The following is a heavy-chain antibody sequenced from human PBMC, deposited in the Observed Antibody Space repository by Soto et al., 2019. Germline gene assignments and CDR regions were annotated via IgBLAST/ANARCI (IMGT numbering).Heavy chain of an antibody. CDR1: GYTFTSYD. CDR2: MNPNSGNT. D-gene: IGHD6-25*01. V-gene: IGHV1-8*01. Sequence: AAGKVSCKASGYTFTSYDINWVRQATGQGLEWMGWMNPNSGNTGYAQKFQGRVTMTRNTSISTAYMELSSLRSEDTAVYYCARGSTGYPTDAFDLWGQGTMVNVS. CDR3: ARGSTGYPTDAFDL. J-gene: IGHJ3*01.